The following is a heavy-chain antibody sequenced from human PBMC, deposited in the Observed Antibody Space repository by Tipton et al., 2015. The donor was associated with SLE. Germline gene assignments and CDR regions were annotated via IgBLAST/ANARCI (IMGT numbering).Heavy chain of an antibody. D-gene: IGHD3-10*01. J-gene: IGHJ4*02. CDR1: GGSITRSSFY. Sequence: GLVKPSGTLSLTCAVSGGSITRSSFYWGWIRQPPGKGLEWIGSIYYSGTAHYENPSLKSRVTISIDTSNNQFSLRLTSVTAADTAVYFCARVGDYYNSGSRVFDHWGQGILVTVSS. V-gene: IGHV4-39*07. CDR2: IYYSGTAH. CDR3: ARVGDYYNSGSRVFDH.